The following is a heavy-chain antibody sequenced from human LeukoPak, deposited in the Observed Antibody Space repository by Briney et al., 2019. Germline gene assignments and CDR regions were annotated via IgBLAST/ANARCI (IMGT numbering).Heavy chain of an antibody. CDR2: IKQDGSEK. J-gene: IGHJ6*04. V-gene: IGHV3-7*03. CDR1: GFPFSNYG. CDR3: ARGTRVVDV. D-gene: IGHD2-2*01. Sequence: GGSLRLSCAASGFPFSNYGLSWVRQAPGKGLEWVANIKQDGSEKYYVDSVKGRFTISRDNAKNSLYLQMNSLRAEDTAVYYCARGTRVVDVWGKGTTVTVSS.